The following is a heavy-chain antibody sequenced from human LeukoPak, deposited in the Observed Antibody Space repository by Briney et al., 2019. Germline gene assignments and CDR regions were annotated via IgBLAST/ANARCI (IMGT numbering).Heavy chain of an antibody. V-gene: IGHV3-23*01. Sequence: PGGSLRLSCAASGFTFGSYAMTWVRRSPGKGLEWVSTIGASGGGDTYYADSVKGRFTISRDNSKNTLYLQMKSLRAEDTAVYYCAKDDASGSYSHDWGQGTLVSVSS. D-gene: IGHD1-26*01. CDR3: AKDDASGSYSHD. CDR2: IGASGGGDT. CDR1: GFTFGSYA. J-gene: IGHJ4*02.